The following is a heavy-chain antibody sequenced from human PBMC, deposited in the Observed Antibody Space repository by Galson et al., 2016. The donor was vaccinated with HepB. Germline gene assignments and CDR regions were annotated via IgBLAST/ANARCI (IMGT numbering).Heavy chain of an antibody. J-gene: IGHJ5*02. V-gene: IGHV4-34*01. CDR1: GGSFNTYY. D-gene: IGHD2-15*01. Sequence: ETLSLTCGVSGGSFNTYYWSWIRQSPGKGLEWIGEINHSGFTKYNPSLKTRVTISVDTSKNQFSLALTSMTAADTAVYYCAGVVVAATNWIDPWGQGTLVTVSS. CDR3: AGVVVAATNWIDP. CDR2: INHSGFT.